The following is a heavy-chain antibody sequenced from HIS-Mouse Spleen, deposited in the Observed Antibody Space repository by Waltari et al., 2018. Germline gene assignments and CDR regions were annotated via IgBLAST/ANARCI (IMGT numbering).Heavy chain of an antibody. Sequence: EVQLVETGGGLIQPGGSLRLSCSASGFTVSSPYMSWFRPAPGKGLEWVSVIYSGGSTYYADSVKGRFTISRDNSKNTLYLQMNSLRAEDTAVYYCARHYYYGSGSYYFDYWGQGTLVTVSS. CDR2: IYSGGST. V-gene: IGHV3-53*02. J-gene: IGHJ4*02. CDR1: GFTVSSPY. CDR3: ARHYYYGSGSYYFDY. D-gene: IGHD3-10*01.